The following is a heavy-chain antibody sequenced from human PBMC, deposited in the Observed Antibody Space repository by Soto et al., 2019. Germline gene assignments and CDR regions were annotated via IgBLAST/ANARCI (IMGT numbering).Heavy chain of an antibody. Sequence: QVQLVQSGAEVKKPGSSVKVSCKASGGTFSSYTISWVRQAPGQGLEWMGRIIPILGIANYAQKFQGRVTSTADKSTSTGSMELSSLRSEDTAVYYCARFRGSYGMDVWGQGTTVTVSS. D-gene: IGHD3-10*01. CDR3: ARFRGSYGMDV. CDR1: GGTFSSYT. CDR2: IIPILGIA. J-gene: IGHJ6*02. V-gene: IGHV1-69*02.